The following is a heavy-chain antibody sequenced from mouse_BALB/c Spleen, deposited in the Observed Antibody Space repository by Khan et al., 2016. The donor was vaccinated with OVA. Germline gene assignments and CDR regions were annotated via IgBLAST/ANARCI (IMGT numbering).Heavy chain of an antibody. CDR2: IWAGGST. CDR3: ARNREPDYFDY. J-gene: IGHJ2*01. Sequence: QVQLKQSGPGLVAPSQSLSITCTVSGFSLTSHGIHWVRQPPGKGLEWLGVIWAGGSTNYNSALMSSLRISKDSSKSQVFLKMNSLQTDDTAMYFCARNREPDYFDYWGQGTTLTVSS. V-gene: IGHV2-9*02. CDR1: GFSLTSHG.